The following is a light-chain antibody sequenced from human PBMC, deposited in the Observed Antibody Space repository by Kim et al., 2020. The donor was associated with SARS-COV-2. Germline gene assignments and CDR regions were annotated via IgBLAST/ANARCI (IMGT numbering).Light chain of an antibody. V-gene: IGKV1-33*01. Sequence: DIQMTQSPSSLSASVGDRLSIACQASQDISHYLNWYQQKPGTPPKLLIYDASNLQTGVPSRFSGSGSGTDFTLTINGLQPEDYATYYCQQSDDLFTFGGGTKVDIK. J-gene: IGKJ4*01. CDR2: DAS. CDR1: QDISHY. CDR3: QQSDDLFT.